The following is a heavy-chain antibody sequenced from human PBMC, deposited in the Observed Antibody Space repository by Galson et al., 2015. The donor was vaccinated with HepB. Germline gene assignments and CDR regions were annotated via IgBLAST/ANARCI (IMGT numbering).Heavy chain of an antibody. CDR1: GLTFSNYG. CDR3: AKRHCSGGNCYGDYYAMDV. CDR2: ISASGGST. J-gene: IGHJ6*02. D-gene: IGHD2-15*01. Sequence: SLRLSCAGSGLTFSNYGMSWVRQAPGKGLDWVSAISASGGSTYYAESVKGRFTISRDNSKNTLYLQMNSLRAEDTAVYYCAKRHCSGGNCYGDYYAMDVWGQGTTVTVSS. V-gene: IGHV3-23*01.